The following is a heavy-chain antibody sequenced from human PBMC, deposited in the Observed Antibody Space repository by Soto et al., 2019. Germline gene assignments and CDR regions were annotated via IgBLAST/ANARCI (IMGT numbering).Heavy chain of an antibody. Sequence: ASVKVSCKASGYTFSDYYMHWVRQAPGQGLEWMGWINPKSGDTSYAQKSQGWVTMTRDTSISTGYMELSRLRSDDTAVYYCARVKDADYRNWFDPWGQGTLVTVSS. J-gene: IGHJ5*02. CDR3: ARVKDADYRNWFDP. V-gene: IGHV1-2*04. CDR1: GYTFSDYY. D-gene: IGHD4-17*01. CDR2: INPKSGDT.